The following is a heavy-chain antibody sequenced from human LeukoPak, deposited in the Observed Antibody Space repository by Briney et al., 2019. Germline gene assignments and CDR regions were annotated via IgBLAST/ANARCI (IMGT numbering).Heavy chain of an antibody. J-gene: IGHJ4*02. D-gene: IGHD3-3*01. CDR3: AKNQRFLEWLLYD. Sequence: PGGSLRLSCAASGFTFSSYAMSWVRQAPGKGLEWVSAISGSGGSTYYADSVKGRFTISRDNSKNSLYLQMNSLRAEDTALYYCAKNQRFLEWLLYDWGQGTLVTVSS. V-gene: IGHV3-23*01. CDR2: ISGSGGST. CDR1: GFTFSSYA.